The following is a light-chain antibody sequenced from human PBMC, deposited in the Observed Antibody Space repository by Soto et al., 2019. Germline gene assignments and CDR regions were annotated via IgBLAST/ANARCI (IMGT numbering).Light chain of an antibody. J-gene: IGLJ3*02. CDR3: SSYTSSSTWE. CDR2: DVS. V-gene: IGLV2-14*01. Sequence: QSALTQPASVYGSPGQSIAISCTGTSSDVGGYNYVSWYQQHPGKTPNLMIYDVSNRPSGVSNRFSGSKSGNTASLTISGLQAEDEADYYCSSYTSSSTWEFGGGTKLTVL. CDR1: SSDVGGYNY.